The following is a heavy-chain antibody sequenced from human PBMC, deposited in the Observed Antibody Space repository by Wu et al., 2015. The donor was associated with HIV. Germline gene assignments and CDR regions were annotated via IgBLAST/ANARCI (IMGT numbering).Heavy chain of an antibody. CDR2: MNPNSGNT. D-gene: IGHD2-21*02. CDR1: GYTFTIYD. V-gene: IGHV1-8*01. CDR3: ARGNCGGDCSSFYYYYYGMDI. Sequence: QVQLVQSGAEVKKPGASVKVSCKASGYTFTIYDINWVRQAPGQGLEWMGWMNPNSGNTGYAQKFQGRVTMTRNTSIGTAYMELSSLRSEDTAVYYCARGNCGGDCSSFYYYYYGMDIVGQGTTVTVSS. J-gene: IGHJ6*02.